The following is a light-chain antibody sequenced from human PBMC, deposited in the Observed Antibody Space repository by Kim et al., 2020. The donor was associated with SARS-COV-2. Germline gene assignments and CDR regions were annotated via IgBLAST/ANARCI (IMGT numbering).Light chain of an antibody. J-gene: IGLJ3*02. CDR3: QGWVSSSDHPV. CDR1: NIGSTS. Sequence: SYELTQPPSVSVAPGKTARITCGGNNIGSTSVHWYQQKPGQAPVLVIYYDSDRPSGIPERFSGSNSGNTATLTISRVEAGDEADYYCQGWVSSSDHPVFGGGTQLTVL. V-gene: IGLV3-21*04. CDR2: YDS.